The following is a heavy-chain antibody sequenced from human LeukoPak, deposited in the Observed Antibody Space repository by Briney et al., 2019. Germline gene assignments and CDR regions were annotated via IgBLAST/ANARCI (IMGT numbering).Heavy chain of an antibody. CDR1: GYTFIDYG. V-gene: IGHV1-18*01. CDR2: ISTHNGDT. D-gene: IGHD3-10*01. CDR3: ARDLYLWFGQSYDAFDV. J-gene: IGHJ3*01. Sequence: ASVKVSCKSSGYTFIDYGISWVRQAPGQGLEWMGWISTHNGDTTYAQSLQGRVNMAMDTSTKTVYMELGSLRSDDTALYYCARDLYLWFGQSYDAFDVWGQGTMVTVSS.